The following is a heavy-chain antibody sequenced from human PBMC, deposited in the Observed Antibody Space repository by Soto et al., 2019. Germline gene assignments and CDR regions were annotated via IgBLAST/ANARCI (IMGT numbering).Heavy chain of an antibody. V-gene: IGHV4-4*02. J-gene: IGHJ5*02. CDR3: GRVRQYCSGTSCYLDP. Sequence: KPSETLSLTCAVSGGSISSSNWWHWVRQPPGKGLEWIGEIHHSGTTNYNPSLKSRVAISVDKSKNQFSLKLNSVTAADTAVYYCGRVRQYCSGTSCYLDPWGQGTLVTVSS. CDR1: GGSISSSNW. D-gene: IGHD2-2*01. CDR2: IHHSGTT.